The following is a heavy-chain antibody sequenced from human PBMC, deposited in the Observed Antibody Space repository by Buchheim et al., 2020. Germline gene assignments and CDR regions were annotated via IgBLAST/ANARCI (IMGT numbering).Heavy chain of an antibody. D-gene: IGHD2-2*01. J-gene: IGHJ5*02. CDR2: ISYDGSNK. V-gene: IGHV3-30*18. CDR3: AKGVGTYQLLYNWFDP. CDR1: GFTFSSYG. Sequence: QVQLVESGGGVVQPGRSLRLSCAASGFTFSSYGMHWVRQAPGKGLEWVAVISYDGSNKYYADSVKGRFTISRDNSKNTLYLQMNSLRAEDTAVYYCAKGVGTYQLLYNWFDPWGQGTL.